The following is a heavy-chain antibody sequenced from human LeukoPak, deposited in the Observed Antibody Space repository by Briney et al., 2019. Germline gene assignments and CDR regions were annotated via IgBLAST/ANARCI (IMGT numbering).Heavy chain of an antibody. V-gene: IGHV1-18*01. CDR3: ARGGTSGWRTPNDDY. D-gene: IGHD6-19*01. Sequence: ASVKVSCKASGYSFPSYGISWVRQAPGQGLEWMGWISAYNGYTNYAQKLQGRVTMTTDKSTNTVYMEPRSLRSDDTAVYYCARGGTSGWRTPNDDYWGQGTLVTVSS. J-gene: IGHJ4*02. CDR2: ISAYNGYT. CDR1: GYSFPSYG.